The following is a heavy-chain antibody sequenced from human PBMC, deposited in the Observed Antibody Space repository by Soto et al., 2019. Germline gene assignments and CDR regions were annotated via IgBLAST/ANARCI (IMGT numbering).Heavy chain of an antibody. D-gene: IGHD6-19*01. CDR1: GFTFSSYA. V-gene: IGHV3-64D*06. Sequence: GGSLRLSCSASGFTFSSYAMHWVRQAPGKGLEYVSAISSNGGTTYYADSVKGRFTISRDNSKNTLYLQMSSLRAEDTAVYYCVKTPSRVAVAGLTFDYWGQGTLVTVSS. J-gene: IGHJ4*02. CDR2: ISSNGGTT. CDR3: VKTPSRVAVAGLTFDY.